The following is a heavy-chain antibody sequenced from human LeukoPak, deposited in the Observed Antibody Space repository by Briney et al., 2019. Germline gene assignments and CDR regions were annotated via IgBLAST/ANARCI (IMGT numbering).Heavy chain of an antibody. V-gene: IGHV3-66*01. CDR2: IYSGGST. CDR1: GFTVSSNY. J-gene: IGHJ4*02. CDR3: ARVGSSWYFDY. Sequence: PGGSLRLSCAASGFTVSSNYMSWVRQAPGKGLEWVSVIYSGGSTYYADSVKGRFTIPRDNSKNTLYLQMNSLRAEDTAVYYCARVGSSWYFDYWGQGTLVTVSS. D-gene: IGHD6-13*01.